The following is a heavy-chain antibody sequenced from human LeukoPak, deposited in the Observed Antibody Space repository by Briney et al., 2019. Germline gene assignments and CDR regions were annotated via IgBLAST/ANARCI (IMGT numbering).Heavy chain of an antibody. J-gene: IGHJ4*02. V-gene: IGHV4-59*02. Sequence: PSEALSLTCTVSGDSVSSYYWSWIRHPPAKRLEWVGCIYYSESATYNPSLKSPVTISLDTSKNQFFLKLSSVTAADTAVYYCARKRSFDLWGQGTLVTVSS. D-gene: IGHD3-9*01. CDR3: ARKRSFDL. CDR1: GDSVSSYY. CDR2: IYYSESA.